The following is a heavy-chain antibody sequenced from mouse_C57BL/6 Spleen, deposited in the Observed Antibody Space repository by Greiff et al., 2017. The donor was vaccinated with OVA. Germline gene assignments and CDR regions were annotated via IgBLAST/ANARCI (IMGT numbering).Heavy chain of an antibody. Sequence: DVKLVESEGGLVQPGSSMKLSCTASGFTFSDYYMAWVRQVPEKGLEWVANINYDGSSTYYLDSLKSRFIISRDNAKNILYLQMSSLKSEDTATYYCARGGYSNGMDYWGQGTSVTVSS. V-gene: IGHV5-16*01. CDR3: ARGGYSNGMDY. CDR1: GFTFSDYY. CDR2: INYDGSST. J-gene: IGHJ4*01. D-gene: IGHD2-5*01.